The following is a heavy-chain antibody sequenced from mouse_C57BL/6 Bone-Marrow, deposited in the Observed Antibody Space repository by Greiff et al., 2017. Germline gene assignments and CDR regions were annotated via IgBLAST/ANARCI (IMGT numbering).Heavy chain of an antibody. V-gene: IGHV1-7*01. CDR1: GYTFTSYW. Sequence: QVQLQQSGAELAKPGASVKLSCKASGYTFTSYWMHWVKQRPGQGLEWIGYINPSSGYTKYNQKFKDKATLTAAKSSSTAYMQLSSLTYEDSAVYYCARSSYGYAMDYWGQGTSVTVSS. J-gene: IGHJ4*01. CDR3: ARSSYGYAMDY. D-gene: IGHD3-1*01. CDR2: INPSSGYT.